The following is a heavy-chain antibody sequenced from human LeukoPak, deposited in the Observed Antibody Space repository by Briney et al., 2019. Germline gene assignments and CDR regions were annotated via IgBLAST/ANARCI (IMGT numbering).Heavy chain of an antibody. Sequence: ASVKVSCKTSGYTFTDYYMHWVRQPPGQGLQWMGWINPASGGTNYAQKFQGRVNMTRDASITTAYMELSILRSDDTAVYYCARGAGTPSSTSYNWFDPWGQGTLVTVS. V-gene: IGHV1-2*02. CDR3: ARGAGTPSSTSYNWFDP. CDR2: INPASGGT. CDR1: GYTFTDYY. D-gene: IGHD2-2*01. J-gene: IGHJ5*02.